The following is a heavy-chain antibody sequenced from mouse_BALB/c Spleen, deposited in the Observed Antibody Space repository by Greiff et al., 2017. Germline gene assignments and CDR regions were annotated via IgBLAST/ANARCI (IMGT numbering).Heavy chain of an antibody. V-gene: IGHV1-82*01. CDR1: GYAFSSSW. Sequence: QVHVKQSGPELVKPGASVKISCKASGYAFSSSWMNWVKQRPGQGLEWIGRIYPGDGDTNYNGKFKGKATLTADKSSSTAYMQLSSLTSVDSAVYFCARLGWSYAMDYWGQGTSVTVSS. D-gene: IGHD2-3*01. CDR2: IYPGDGDT. CDR3: ARLGWSYAMDY. J-gene: IGHJ4*01.